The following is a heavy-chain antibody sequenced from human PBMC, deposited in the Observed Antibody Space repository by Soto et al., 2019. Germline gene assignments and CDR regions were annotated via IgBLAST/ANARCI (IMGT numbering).Heavy chain of an antibody. Sequence: PGGSLRLSCAASGFTFSSYGMHWVRQAPGKGLEWVAVISYDGSNKYYADSVKGRFTISRDNSKNTLYLQMNSLRAEDTAVYYCAVGSISGDFSFFDRYFQHWGQGTLVTVSS. J-gene: IGHJ1*01. CDR2: ISYDGSNK. V-gene: IGHV3-30*03. D-gene: IGHD2-21*01. CDR3: AVGSISGDFSFFDRYFQH. CDR1: GFTFSSYG.